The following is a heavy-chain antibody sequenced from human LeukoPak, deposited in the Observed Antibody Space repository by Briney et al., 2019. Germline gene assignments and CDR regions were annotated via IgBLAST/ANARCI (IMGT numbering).Heavy chain of an antibody. CDR1: GGSFSDYY. V-gene: IGHV4-34*01. CDR3: ASGGRIGYCGGGTCRYFDL. CDR2: INHSGST. Sequence: PSETLSLTCAVYGGSFSDYYWNWIRQPPGKGLEWIGEINHSGSTNYNPSLKSRVTISVDTSKNQFSLKLSSVTAADTAMYYCASGGRIGYCGGGTCRYFDLWGRGTLVTVSS. J-gene: IGHJ2*01. D-gene: IGHD2-21*01.